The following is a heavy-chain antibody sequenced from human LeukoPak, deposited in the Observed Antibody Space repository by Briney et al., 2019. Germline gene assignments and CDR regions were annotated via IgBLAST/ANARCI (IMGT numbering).Heavy chain of an antibody. Sequence: GESLKISCKGSGYTYTNYWIGWVRQMPGKGLEWMGTIYPSDSTTRYSPSFQGQVTISADKSFSTAYLQWSSLKASDTGMYYCARRYCSSCACFSPLDYWGQGTLVTASS. J-gene: IGHJ4*02. CDR3: ARRYCSSCACFSPLDY. D-gene: IGHD2-2*01. CDR1: GYTYTNYW. CDR2: IYPSDSTT. V-gene: IGHV5-51*01.